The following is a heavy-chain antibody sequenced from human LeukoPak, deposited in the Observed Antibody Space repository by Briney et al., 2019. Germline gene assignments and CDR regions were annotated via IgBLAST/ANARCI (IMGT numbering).Heavy chain of an antibody. CDR1: GFTFSSYW. J-gene: IGHJ4*02. V-gene: IGHV3-7*01. CDR3: ARDMGSGSYYGEIFDY. D-gene: IGHD3-10*01. CDR2: IKQNGSEK. Sequence: PGGSLRLSCAASGFTFSSYWMSWVRQAPGKGLEWVANIKQNGSEKYYVDSVKGRFTISRDNAKNSLYLQMNSLRAEDTAVYYCARDMGSGSYYGEIFDYWGQGTLVTVSS.